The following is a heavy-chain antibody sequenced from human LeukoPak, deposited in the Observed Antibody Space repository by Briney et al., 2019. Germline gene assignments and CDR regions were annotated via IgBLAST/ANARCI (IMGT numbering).Heavy chain of an antibody. CDR3: ASGRGYVDTALVMDY. V-gene: IGHV4-59*01. D-gene: IGHD5-18*01. Sequence: SETLSLTCTVSGGSISNYYWSWIRQPPGKGLEWIGYISYTGNTNYNPSLKSRVTLSVDTSKNQFSPRLTSVTAADTAVYFCASGRGYVDTALVMDYWGQGTLVTVSS. CDR2: ISYTGNT. CDR1: GGSISNYY. J-gene: IGHJ4*02.